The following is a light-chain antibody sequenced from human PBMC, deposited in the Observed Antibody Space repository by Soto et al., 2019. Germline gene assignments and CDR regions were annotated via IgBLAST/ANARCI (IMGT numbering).Light chain of an antibody. CDR2: KAS. V-gene: IGKV1-5*03. CDR1: QSIDSW. Sequence: DIQMTQSPSTLSASVGDRVTITYRASQSIDSWLAWYQHKPGKAPKLLIFKASTLETGVPSRFSDSGSETEFTLTISSLQPDDSATYYCQPYNSYSRTFGQGTKVEIK. CDR3: QPYNSYSRT. J-gene: IGKJ1*01.